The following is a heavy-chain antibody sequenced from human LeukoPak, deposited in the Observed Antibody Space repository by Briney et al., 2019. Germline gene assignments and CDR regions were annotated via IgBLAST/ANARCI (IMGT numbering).Heavy chain of an antibody. CDR3: TTDSAYDILTGYQYDAFDI. J-gene: IGHJ3*02. Sequence: GGSLRLSCAASGFTFSDYYMSWIRQAPGKGLEWVSYISSSGSTIYYADSVKGRFTISRDNAKNSLYLQMNSLRAEDTAVYYCTTDSAYDILTGYQYDAFDIWGQGTMVTVSS. D-gene: IGHD3-9*01. CDR2: ISSSGSTI. V-gene: IGHV3-11*01. CDR1: GFTFSDYY.